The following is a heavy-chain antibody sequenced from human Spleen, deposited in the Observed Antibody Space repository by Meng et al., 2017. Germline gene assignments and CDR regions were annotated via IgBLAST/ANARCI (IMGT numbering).Heavy chain of an antibody. CDR3: YAGEYY. D-gene: IGHD7-27*01. CDR1: GYTFTDYY. J-gene: IGHJ4*02. Sequence: QVHLVQSGAEVKNPGASVKVSCRASGYTFTDYYMHWVRQAPGQGLEWMGRINPNTGGTNYEQKFQGRVTMTRDTSISTAYMELSTLRSDDTAVYYCYAGEYYWGQGTLVIVSS. CDR2: INPNTGGT. V-gene: IGHV1-2*06.